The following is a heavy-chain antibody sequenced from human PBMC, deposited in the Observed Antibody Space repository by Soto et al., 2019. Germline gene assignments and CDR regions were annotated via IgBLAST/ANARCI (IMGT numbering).Heavy chain of an antibody. CDR1: GFTFSSYS. J-gene: IGHJ6*02. D-gene: IGHD3-10*01. CDR3: ASTGSRSSSSLGYYYYYGMDV. CDR2: ISSSSSTI. Sequence: GGSLRLSCAASGFTFSSYSMNWVRQAPGKGLEWVSYISSSSSTIYYADTVKGRFTISRDNAKNSLYLQMNSLRDEDTAVYYFASTGSRSSSSLGYYYYYGMDVWGQGTTVTVSS. V-gene: IGHV3-48*02.